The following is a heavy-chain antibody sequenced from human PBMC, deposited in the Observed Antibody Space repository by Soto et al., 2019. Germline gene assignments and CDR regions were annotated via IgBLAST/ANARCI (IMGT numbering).Heavy chain of an antibody. D-gene: IGHD6-6*01. J-gene: IGHJ6*02. CDR3: ATDRIAARHRVYYYYGMDV. CDR2: IIPIFGTA. Sequence: GASVKVSCKASGGTFSSYAISWVRQAPGQGLEWMGGIIPIFGTANYAQKFQGRVTMTEDTSTDTAYMGLSSLRSEDTAVYYCATDRIAARHRVYYYYGMDVWGQGTTVTVSS. V-gene: IGHV1-69*06. CDR1: GGTFSSYA.